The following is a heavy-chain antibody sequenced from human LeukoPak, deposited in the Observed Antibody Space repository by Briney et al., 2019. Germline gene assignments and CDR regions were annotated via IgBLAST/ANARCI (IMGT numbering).Heavy chain of an antibody. CDR3: AVNSTKHTFDI. J-gene: IGHJ3*02. D-gene: IGHD5/OR15-5a*01. V-gene: IGHV4-39*01. Sequence: PSETLSLTCTVSGGSISSSRYYWGWIRQPPGKGLEWIGSIYYSGSTYYNPSLKSRVTISVDTSKNQFSLKLSSVTAADTAVYYCAVNSTKHTFDIWGQGTMVTVSS. CDR1: GGSISSSRYY. CDR2: IYYSGST.